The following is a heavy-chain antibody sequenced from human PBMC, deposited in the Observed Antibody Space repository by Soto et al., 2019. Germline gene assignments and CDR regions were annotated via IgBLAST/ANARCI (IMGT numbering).Heavy chain of an antibody. CDR3: ARDPCGGDCSVNAVDM. Sequence: QVQLVESGGGVVQPGRSLRLSCAASGFSFSNYGMHWVRQAPSKGLEWVAMIWLDGTNIYYADSVKGRFTISKENYKNTLYLQMNSLRTEDTAVYYWARDPCGGDCSVNAVDMWAQGTMVTVSA. J-gene: IGHJ3*02. V-gene: IGHV3-33*01. CDR2: IWLDGTNI. CDR1: GFSFSNYG. D-gene: IGHD2-21*01.